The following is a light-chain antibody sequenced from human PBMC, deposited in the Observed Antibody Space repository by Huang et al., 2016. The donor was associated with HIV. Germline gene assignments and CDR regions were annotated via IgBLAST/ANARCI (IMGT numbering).Light chain of an antibody. Sequence: VLTQSPGTLSSSPGERVTLFCRASETISNNCLAWYQQKPGQAPRLLVYGASTRATGSPDRFSGSGAGADFTLTVNGLEPEDFAVYYCQQYSMSPRTFGQGTKVEV. CDR2: GAS. J-gene: IGKJ1*01. V-gene: IGKV3-20*01. CDR1: ETISNNC. CDR3: QQYSMSPRT.